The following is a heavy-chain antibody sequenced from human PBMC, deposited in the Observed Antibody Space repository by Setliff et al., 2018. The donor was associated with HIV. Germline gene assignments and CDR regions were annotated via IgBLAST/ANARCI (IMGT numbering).Heavy chain of an antibody. V-gene: IGHV3-23*01. D-gene: IGHD4-17*01. CDR2: VGAVGAPT. J-gene: IGHJ3*02. CDR3: AKVFDYGIDGFDI. CDR1: GFNFNSYA. Sequence: GGSLRLSCAASGFNFNSYAMGWVRQAPGKGLEWVSTVGAVGAPTHYAESVKGRFTISKDNSKDTLYLQMSGLRDEDTALYYCAKVFDYGIDGFDIWGQGTLVTVTS.